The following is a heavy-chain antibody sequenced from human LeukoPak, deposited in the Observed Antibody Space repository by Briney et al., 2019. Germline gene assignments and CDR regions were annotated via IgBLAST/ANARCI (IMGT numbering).Heavy chain of an antibody. Sequence: ASVKVSCKTSGYSEDFYGITWVRQVAGQGLEWMGWISAQHGQTEYAPNSQDRVTMTTDTYTNTAYMELRSLRSDDTAVYYCAGSLGYCTSNVCYLKYWGQGTLVTVSS. CDR3: AGSLGYCTSNVCYLKY. CDR1: GYSEDFYG. CDR2: ISAQHGQT. V-gene: IGHV1-18*01. J-gene: IGHJ4*02. D-gene: IGHD2-8*01.